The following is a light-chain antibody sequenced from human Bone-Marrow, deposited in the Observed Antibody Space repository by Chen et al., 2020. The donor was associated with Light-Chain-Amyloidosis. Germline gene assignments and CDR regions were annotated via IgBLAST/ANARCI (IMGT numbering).Light chain of an antibody. Sequence: SYELTQPPSVSVSPGQTARITCSGDALPKNYVYWYQQKSGQAPVLVIYEDNKRPSGIPERFSGSNSGTMATLNISGAQAEDEADYYCYSTDINVSHGVFGGGTKLTVL. J-gene: IGLJ3*02. V-gene: IGLV3-10*01. CDR3: YSTDINVSHGV. CDR1: ALPKNY. CDR2: EDN.